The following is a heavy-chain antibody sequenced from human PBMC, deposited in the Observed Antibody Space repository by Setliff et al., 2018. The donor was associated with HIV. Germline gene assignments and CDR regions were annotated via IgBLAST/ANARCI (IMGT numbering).Heavy chain of an antibody. CDR3: AKDYTPTFWEYNWFDV. CDR2: ITSSGTTT. V-gene: IGHV3-11*01. D-gene: IGHD3-16*01. J-gene: IGHJ5*02. CDR1: GFSFSDYY. Sequence: PGGSLRLSCAASGFSFSDYYMTWVRQAPGRGLEWVSYITSSGTTTLYGDSMRGRFTASRDNSRDTLYLEMNNLRAEDTALYYCAKDYTPTFWEYNWFDVWGQGTQVTVSS.